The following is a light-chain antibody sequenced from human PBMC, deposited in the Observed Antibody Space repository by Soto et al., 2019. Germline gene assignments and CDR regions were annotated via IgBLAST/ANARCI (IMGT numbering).Light chain of an antibody. Sequence: QSALTQPASVSGSPGQSITISCTGTSSDVGGYNYVSWYQQHPGKAPKVMIYEVSNRPSWIPNRFSGSMSGNTASLTLSGAQAEDEADYYCSSYTSSSPYVFGTGTKVTVL. CDR2: EVS. CDR3: SSYTSSSPYV. V-gene: IGLV2-14*01. CDR1: SSDVGGYNY. J-gene: IGLJ1*01.